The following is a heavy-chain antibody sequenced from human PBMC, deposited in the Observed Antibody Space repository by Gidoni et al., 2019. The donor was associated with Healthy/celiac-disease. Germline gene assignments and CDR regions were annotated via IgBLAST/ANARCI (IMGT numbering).Heavy chain of an antibody. V-gene: IGHV3-72*01. J-gene: IGHJ4*02. CDR2: TRNKANRYTT. Sequence: EVQLVESGGGLVQPGGSLRLSCAASGFTFSDHYMDWVRQAPGKGLEWVGRTRNKANRYTTEYAASVKGRFTISRDDSKNSLYLQMNSLKTEDTAVYYCARSISSSAYYFDYWGQGTLVTVSS. D-gene: IGHD6-13*01. CDR3: ARSISSSAYYFDY. CDR1: GFTFSDHY.